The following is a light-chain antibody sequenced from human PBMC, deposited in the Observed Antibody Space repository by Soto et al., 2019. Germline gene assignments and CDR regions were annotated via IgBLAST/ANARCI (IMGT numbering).Light chain of an antibody. CDR2: GAS. V-gene: IGKV3-15*01. CDR1: QDISTN. Sequence: EIVMTQSPATLYVSPGERATLSCRASQDISTNLAWYQQKPGQAPRLLIYGASTRATGIPARFSGSGSGTEFTLTISSLQSEDFAVYYCQPYDNWLRTFGQGTKVEIK. CDR3: QPYDNWLRT. J-gene: IGKJ1*01.